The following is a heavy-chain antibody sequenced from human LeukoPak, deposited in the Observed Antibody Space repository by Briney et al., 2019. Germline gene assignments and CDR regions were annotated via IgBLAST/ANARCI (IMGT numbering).Heavy chain of an antibody. Sequence: GGSLRLSCAASGFMFSHSAMTWVRQTPGKGLEWVSGIVGTTGTTYYADSVKGRFTISRDKSKNTLYLEMNSLRAEDTAVYYCVKDLSSWLPGVFDYWGQGTLVTVSS. CDR2: IVGTTGTT. CDR1: GFMFSHSA. V-gene: IGHV3-23*01. D-gene: IGHD6-13*01. J-gene: IGHJ4*02. CDR3: VKDLSSWLPGVFDY.